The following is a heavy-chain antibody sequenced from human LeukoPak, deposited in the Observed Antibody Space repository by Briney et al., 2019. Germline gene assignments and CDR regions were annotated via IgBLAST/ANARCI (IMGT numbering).Heavy chain of an antibody. CDR1: GFTFSSYA. V-gene: IGHV3-23*01. D-gene: IGHD1-26*01. Sequence: PGGSLRLSCAASGFTFSSYAMSWVRQAPGKGLEWVSAISGSGGSTYYADSVKGRFTISRDNSKNTLYLQMNNLRAEDTAVYYCARTSVSGSSKLDAFDIWGQGTMVTVSS. CDR2: ISGSGGST. CDR3: ARTSVSGSSKLDAFDI. J-gene: IGHJ3*02.